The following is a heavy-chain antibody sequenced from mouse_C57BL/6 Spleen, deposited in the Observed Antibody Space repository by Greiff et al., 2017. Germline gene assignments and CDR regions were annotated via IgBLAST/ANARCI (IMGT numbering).Heavy chain of an antibody. D-gene: IGHD2-10*02. J-gene: IGHJ4*01. Sequence: QVQLKQPGAELVKPGASVKVCCKASGYTFPSYWMHLVKQRPGQGLEWIGMIHPNSGSTNYNEKFKSKATLTVDKSSSTAYMQLSSLTSEDSAVYYGARLGYGPYAMDYWGQGTAATVSS. CDR2: IHPNSGST. CDR1: GYTFPSYW. V-gene: IGHV1-64*01. CDR3: ARLGYGPYAMDY.